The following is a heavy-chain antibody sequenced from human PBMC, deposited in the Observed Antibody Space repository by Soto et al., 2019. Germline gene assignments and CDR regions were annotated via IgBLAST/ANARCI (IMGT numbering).Heavy chain of an antibody. J-gene: IGHJ6*02. CDR3: ARVYCSGGSCDYYYGMDV. CDR2: ISSSSSYT. CDR1: GFTFSDYY. D-gene: IGHD2-15*01. Sequence: GGSLRLSCAASGFTFSDYYMSWIRQAPGKGLEWVSYISSSSSYTNYADSVKGRFTISRDNAKNSLYLQMNSLRAEDTAVYYCARVYCSGGSCDYYYGMDVWGQGTTVTVSS. V-gene: IGHV3-11*06.